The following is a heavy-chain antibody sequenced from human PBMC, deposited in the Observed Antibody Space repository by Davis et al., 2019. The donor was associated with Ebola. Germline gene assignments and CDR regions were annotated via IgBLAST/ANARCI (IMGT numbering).Heavy chain of an antibody. D-gene: IGHD4-11*01. J-gene: IGHJ5*02. Sequence: PSETLSLTCTVSGGSISGSDDYWGWIRQSPGKGLEWIGSVSYSGSTYDNPSLKSRITRSVDTSKNQFSLKVMPVTAADTAVYFCARHVTTITFNWFDPWGQGILVTVSS. CDR1: GGSISGSDDY. CDR3: ARHVTTITFNWFDP. V-gene: IGHV4-39*01. CDR2: VSYSGST.